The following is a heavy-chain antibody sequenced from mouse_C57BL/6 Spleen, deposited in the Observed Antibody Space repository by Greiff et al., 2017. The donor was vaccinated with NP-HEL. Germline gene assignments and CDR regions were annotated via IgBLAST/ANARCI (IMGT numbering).Heavy chain of an antibody. CDR3: ARGAYSNYVDY. CDR2: IDPSDSYT. J-gene: IGHJ2*01. Sequence: QVQLKQPGAELVMPGASVKLSCKASGYTFTSYWMHWVKQRPGQGLEWIGEIDPSDSYTNYNQKFKGKSTLTVDKSSSTAYMQLSSLTSEDSAVYYCARGAYSNYVDYWGQGTTLTVSS. CDR1: GYTFTSYW. D-gene: IGHD2-5*01. V-gene: IGHV1-69*01.